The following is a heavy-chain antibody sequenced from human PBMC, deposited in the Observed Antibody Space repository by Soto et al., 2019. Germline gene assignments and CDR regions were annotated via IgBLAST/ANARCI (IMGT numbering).Heavy chain of an antibody. V-gene: IGHV3-30-3*01. Sequence: GGSLRLSCAASGFTFSSYAMHWVRQAPGKGLEWVAVISYDGSNKYYADSVKGRFTISRDNSKNTLYLQMNSLRAEDTAVYYCARDHPYWSSSLGYFDLWGRGTLVTVSS. D-gene: IGHD6-6*01. J-gene: IGHJ2*01. CDR3: ARDHPYWSSSLGYFDL. CDR2: ISYDGSNK. CDR1: GFTFSSYA.